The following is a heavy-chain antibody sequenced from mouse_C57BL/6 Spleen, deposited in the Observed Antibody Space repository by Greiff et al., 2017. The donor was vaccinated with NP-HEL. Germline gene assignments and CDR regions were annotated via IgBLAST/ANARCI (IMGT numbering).Heavy chain of an antibody. Sequence: QVQLQQPGTELVKPGASVKLSCKASGYTFTSYWMHWVKQRPGQGLEWIGNINPSNGGTNYNEKFKSKATLTVDTSSSTAYMQLSSLTSEDSAVYYCASRTTVVATRYFDVWGTGTTVTVSS. D-gene: IGHD1-1*01. V-gene: IGHV1-53*01. CDR1: GYTFTSYW. CDR3: ASRTTVVATRYFDV. J-gene: IGHJ1*03. CDR2: INPSNGGT.